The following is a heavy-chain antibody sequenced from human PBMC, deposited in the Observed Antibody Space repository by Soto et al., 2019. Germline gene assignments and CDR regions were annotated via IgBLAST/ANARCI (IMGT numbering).Heavy chain of an antibody. V-gene: IGHV4-31*03. J-gene: IGHJ3*02. Sequence: SETLSLTCTVSGGSISSGGCYWSWIRQHPGKGLEWIGYIYYSGSTYYNPSLKSRVTISVDTSKNQFSLKLSSVTAADTAVYYCARDLSPTYYGSGSYYNVVGAFDIWGQGTMVTVSS. CDR3: ARDLSPTYYGSGSYYNVVGAFDI. CDR1: GGSISSGGCY. CDR2: IYYSGST. D-gene: IGHD3-10*01.